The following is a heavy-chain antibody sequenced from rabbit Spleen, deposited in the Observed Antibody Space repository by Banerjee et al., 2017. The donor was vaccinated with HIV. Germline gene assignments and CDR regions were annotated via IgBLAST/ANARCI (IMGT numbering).Heavy chain of an antibody. CDR1: GFTLSSYY. CDR2: IDPLFGIT. CDR3: ARDGAGGSYFAL. Sequence: QLVESGGGLVKPEGTLKLSCKASGFTLSSYYMNWVRQAPGKGLEWIGYIDPLFGITYYANWVNGRFSISRENAQNTVFLQMTSLTAADMATYFCARDGAGGSYFALWGPGTLVTVS. J-gene: IGHJ4*01. D-gene: IGHD8-1*01. V-gene: IGHV1S7*01.